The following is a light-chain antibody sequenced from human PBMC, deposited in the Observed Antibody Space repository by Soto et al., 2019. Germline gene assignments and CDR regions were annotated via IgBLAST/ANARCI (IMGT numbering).Light chain of an antibody. J-gene: IGKJ2*01. CDR2: GAS. CDR3: QQYGRSPPYT. CDR1: QSLSTTY. Sequence: EIVLTQSPGTLSLSPGERATLSCRASQSLSTTYLAWYQQKPGQAPRLLIYGASSRATGIPDRFGGSGSGTDFALTISRLEAEDFAVYYCQQYGRSPPYTVGQGTKVDSK. V-gene: IGKV3-20*01.